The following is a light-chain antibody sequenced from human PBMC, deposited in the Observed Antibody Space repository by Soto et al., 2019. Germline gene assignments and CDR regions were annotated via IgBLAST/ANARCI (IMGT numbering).Light chain of an antibody. CDR3: QQYGNSPRYS. Sequence: EIVLTQSPGTLSLSLGERATLSCRASQSVSSNYLAWYQQKPGQAPRLLIYGTSSRATGIPDRFSGSGSGTDFTLTINSLQPEDFAVYYCQQYGNSPRYSFGQGTKLEI. V-gene: IGKV3-20*01. J-gene: IGKJ2*03. CDR2: GTS. CDR1: QSVSSNY.